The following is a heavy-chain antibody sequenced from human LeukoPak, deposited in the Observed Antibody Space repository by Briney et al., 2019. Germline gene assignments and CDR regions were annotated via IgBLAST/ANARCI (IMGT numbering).Heavy chain of an antibody. J-gene: IGHJ4*02. CDR1: GYSISSGYY. CDR2: IYHSGST. D-gene: IGHD3-22*01. CDR3: ARRSYYDSSGYYVGFDY. Sequence: SETLSLTCTVSGYSISSGYYWGWIRQPPGKGLEWIGSIYHSGSTYYNPSLKSRVTISVDTSKNQFSLKLSSVTAADTAMYYCARRSYYDSSGYYVGFDYWGQGSLVTVSS. V-gene: IGHV4-38-2*02.